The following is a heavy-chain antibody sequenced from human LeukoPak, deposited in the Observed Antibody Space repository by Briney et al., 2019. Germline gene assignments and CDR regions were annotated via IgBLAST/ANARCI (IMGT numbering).Heavy chain of an antibody. J-gene: IGHJ4*02. D-gene: IGHD3-9*01. CDR2: IIPIFGTA. CDR1: VGTFSSYA. V-gene: IGHV1-69*05. Sequence: AVKVSCKASVGTFSSYAISWVRQAPGQGVEWVGGIIPIFGTANYAQKFQGRVTITTDESTSTAYMELSSLRSEDTAVYYCATRPYDYDILTGYYSFDYWGQGTLVTVSS. CDR3: ATRPYDYDILTGYYSFDY.